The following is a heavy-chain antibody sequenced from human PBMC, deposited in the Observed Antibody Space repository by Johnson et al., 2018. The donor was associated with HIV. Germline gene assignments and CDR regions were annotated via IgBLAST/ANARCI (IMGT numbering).Heavy chain of an antibody. V-gene: IGHV3-13*01. D-gene: IGHD2-21*02. CDR3: ARDRHCGGDCYTDDAFDI. CDR2: IGTAGDT. CDR1: GFTFSSYD. Sequence: VQLVESGGGLIQPGGSLRLSCAASGFTFSSYDMHWVRQATGKGLEWVSAIGTAGDTYYPGSVKGRFTISRDNAKNSLYLRMNSLTAEDTAVYYCARDRHCGGDCYTDDAFDIWGQGTMVTVSS. J-gene: IGHJ3*02.